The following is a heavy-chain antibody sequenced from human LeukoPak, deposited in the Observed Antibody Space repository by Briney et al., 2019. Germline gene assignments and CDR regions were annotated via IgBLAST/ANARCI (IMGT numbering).Heavy chain of an antibody. Sequence: SETLSLTCTVSSGSIRSYYWSWIRQPPGKGLEWIGYISYSGSTNYNPSLKSRVTISVDTSRNQFSLKLSSVTAADTAVYYCARGRLGGSGSYYNVLDYWGQGTLVTVSS. J-gene: IGHJ4*02. D-gene: IGHD3-10*01. CDR2: ISYSGST. CDR3: ARGRLGGSGSYYNVLDY. CDR1: SGSIRSYY. V-gene: IGHV4-59*01.